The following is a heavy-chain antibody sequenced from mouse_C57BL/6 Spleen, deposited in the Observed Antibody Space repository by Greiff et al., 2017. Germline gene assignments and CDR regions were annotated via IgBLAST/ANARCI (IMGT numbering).Heavy chain of an antibody. V-gene: IGHV1-74*01. CDR3: AIRAQANAMDY. J-gene: IGHJ4*01. CDR2: IHPSDSDT. D-gene: IGHD3-2*02. CDR1: GYTFTSYW. Sequence: VQLQQPGAELVKPGASVKVSRKASGYTFTSYWMHWVKQRPGQGLEWIGRIHPSDSDTNYNQKFKGKATLTVDKSSSTAYMQLSSLTSEDSAVYYCAIRAQANAMDYWGQGTSVTVSS.